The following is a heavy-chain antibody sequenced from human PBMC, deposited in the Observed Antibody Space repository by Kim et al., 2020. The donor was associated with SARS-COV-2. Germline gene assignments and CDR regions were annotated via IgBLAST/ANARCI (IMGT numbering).Heavy chain of an antibody. J-gene: IGHJ6*02. Sequence: SETLSLTCTVSGGSISSYYWSWIRQPPGKGLEWIGYIYYSGSTNYNPSLKSRVTISVDTSKNQFSLKLSSVTAADTAVYYCARDDYYDSSGSFYGMDVWGQGTTVTVSS. CDR1: GGSISSYY. V-gene: IGHV4-59*13. D-gene: IGHD3-22*01. CDR2: IYYSGST. CDR3: ARDDYYDSSGSFYGMDV.